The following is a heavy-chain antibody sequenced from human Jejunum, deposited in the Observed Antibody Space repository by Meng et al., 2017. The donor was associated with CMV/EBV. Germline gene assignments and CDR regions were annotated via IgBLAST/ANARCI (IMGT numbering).Heavy chain of an antibody. CDR2: IYYTVTS. V-gene: IGHV4-59*02. CDR3: ARGRYCSSTSCFPFEH. Sequence: GDSVSSSYWHWIRQSPGKGLEWIGYIYYTVTSNYNPSLKSRATLSVDTSKNQISLRLTSVTAADTAVYYCARGRYCSSTSCFPFEHWGQGALVTISS. J-gene: IGHJ4*02. D-gene: IGHD2-2*01. CDR1: GDSVSSSY.